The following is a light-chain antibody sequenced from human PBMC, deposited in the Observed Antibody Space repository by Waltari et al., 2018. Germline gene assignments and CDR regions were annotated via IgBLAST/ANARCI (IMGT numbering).Light chain of an antibody. CDR3: SSFTGSSTLVV. V-gene: IGLV2-14*03. CDR1: SSDTGISNS. Sequence: QSALTQAASVSGSPGQSITISCTGTSSDTGISNSVSWYQQHPGKAPKLVMYDVSNRPSGLSSRFSGSKSGNTASLTISGLQAEDEADYYCSSFTGSSTLVVFGGGTKLTVL. J-gene: IGLJ3*02. CDR2: DVS.